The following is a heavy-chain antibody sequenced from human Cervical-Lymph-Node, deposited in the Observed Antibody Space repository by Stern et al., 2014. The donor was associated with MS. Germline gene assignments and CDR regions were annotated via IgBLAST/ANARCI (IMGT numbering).Heavy chain of an antibody. V-gene: IGHV3-23*04. Sequence: EVHLVESGGGLVQPGGSLRLSCAASGFTFSTYAMSWVRQAPGKGLEWVSGISGSGGGTYYADSVKGRFTISRDNSKSKLYLQMNSLRAEDTAVYYCAKQERITIFGVVKEFDPWGQGTLVTVSS. J-gene: IGHJ5*02. CDR3: AKQERITIFGVVKEFDP. CDR1: GFTFSTYA. D-gene: IGHD3-3*01. CDR2: ISGSGGGT.